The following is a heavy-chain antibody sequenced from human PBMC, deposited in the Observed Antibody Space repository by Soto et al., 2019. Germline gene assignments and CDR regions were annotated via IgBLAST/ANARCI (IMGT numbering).Heavy chain of an antibody. CDR1: GGSISSSNW. CDR3: AGYLSSSRVPGWFDP. CDR2: IYHSGST. J-gene: IGHJ5*02. Sequence: PSETLSLTCAVSGGSISSSNWWSWVRQPPGKGLEWIGEIYHSGSTNYNPSLKSRVTISVDKSKNQFSLKLSSVTAADTAVYYCAGYLSSSRVPGWFDPWGQGTLVTVSS. D-gene: IGHD6-6*01. V-gene: IGHV4-4*02.